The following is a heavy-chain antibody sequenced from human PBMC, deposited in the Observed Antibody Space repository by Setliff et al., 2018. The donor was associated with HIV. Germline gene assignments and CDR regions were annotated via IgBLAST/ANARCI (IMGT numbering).Heavy chain of an antibody. J-gene: IGHJ4*02. D-gene: IGHD6-19*01. Sequence: GGSLRLSCVASGFRFRGHAMNWVRQAPGKGLEWVSVISGSGGSTFYADSVKGRFTISRDNSKNTVYLQMNSLRAEDTALYYCAKGASGWSPDYWGQGTLVTVSS. CDR2: ISGSGGST. V-gene: IGHV3-23*01. CDR1: GFRFRGHA. CDR3: AKGASGWSPDY.